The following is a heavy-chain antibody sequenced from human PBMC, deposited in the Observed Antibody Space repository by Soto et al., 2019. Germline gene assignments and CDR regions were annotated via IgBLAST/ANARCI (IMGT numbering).Heavy chain of an antibody. CDR1: GDSVSRISTA. CDR2: TYYRSKWYN. D-gene: IGHD3-3*01. Sequence: QVQLQQSGPGLVKPSQTLSLTCAISGDSVSRISTAWNWIRQSPSRGLEWLGRTYYRSKWYNNYAVSVKSRITINPDTSKNQFSLQLNSATPEETAVYYCASGRWSGFDIWGQGTMVTVSS. CDR3: ASGRWSGFDI. V-gene: IGHV6-1*01. J-gene: IGHJ3*02.